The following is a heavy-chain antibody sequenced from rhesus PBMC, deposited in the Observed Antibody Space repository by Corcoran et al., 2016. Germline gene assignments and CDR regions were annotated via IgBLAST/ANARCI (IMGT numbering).Heavy chain of an antibody. V-gene: IGHV4S10*01. CDR3: ARDAPTANWYFDL. J-gene: IGHJ2*01. CDR2: LYGTSTGP. Sequence: QVQLQESGPGVVKPSETLSLTCAVSGGSISDSYRWSWSRQPPGKGLEWIGYLYGTSTGPTYNPSLKRRVTISKDTSKNQLSLKLSSVTAADTAVDYCARDAPTANWYFDLWGPGTPITISS. CDR1: GGSISDSYR. D-gene: IGHD4-29*01.